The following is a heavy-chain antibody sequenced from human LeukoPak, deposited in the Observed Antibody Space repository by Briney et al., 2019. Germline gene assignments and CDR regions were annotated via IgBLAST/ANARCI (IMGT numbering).Heavy chain of an antibody. J-gene: IGHJ4*02. Sequence: SQTLSLTCAVSGGSISSGGYSWSWIRQPPGKDLEWIGYIYHSGSTYHNPSLKSRVTISVDRSKNQFSLKLSSVTAADTAVYYCAREWSIAGPFDYWGQGTLVTVSS. CDR2: IYHSGST. D-gene: IGHD6-6*01. V-gene: IGHV4-30-2*01. CDR3: AREWSIAGPFDY. CDR1: GGSISSGGYS.